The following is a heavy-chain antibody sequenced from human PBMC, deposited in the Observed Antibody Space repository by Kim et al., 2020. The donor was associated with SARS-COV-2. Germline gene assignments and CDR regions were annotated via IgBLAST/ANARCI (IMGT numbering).Heavy chain of an antibody. J-gene: IGHJ6*02. D-gene: IGHD1-7*01. V-gene: IGHV4-31*03. CDR3: ARESKNWNYPNYYYGVDV. CDR1: GASITSGGYY. Sequence: SETLSLTCTVSGASITSGGYYWNWIRQHPGKGLEWIGYIYYSGSTDYNPSLKSRVTISLDTSKKQFSLKLSSVTAADTAVYYCARESKNWNYPNYYYGVDVWGQGTTVTVSS. CDR2: IYYSGST.